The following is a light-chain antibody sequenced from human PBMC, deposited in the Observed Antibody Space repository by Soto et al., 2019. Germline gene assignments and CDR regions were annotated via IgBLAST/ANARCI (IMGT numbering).Light chain of an antibody. CDR3: QQYDILLIT. Sequence: DIQMTHSPSSLFASVGDRVTITCQATQDINIYLNWYQQKPGKAPNLLIYDASNLEIAVPSRFSGSGSEKHFTFTISSQQTEDIGTYYRQQYDILLITFGRGRRL. V-gene: IGKV1-33*01. CDR1: QDINIY. J-gene: IGKJ5*01. CDR2: DAS.